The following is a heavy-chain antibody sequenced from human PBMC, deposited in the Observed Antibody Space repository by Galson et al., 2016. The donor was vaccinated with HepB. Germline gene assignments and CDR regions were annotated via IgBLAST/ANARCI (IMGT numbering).Heavy chain of an antibody. D-gene: IGHD4-23*01. V-gene: IGHV3-49*03. CDR2: IRSKAYGGTT. CDR3: SRDPFPLLYGGNSY. CDR1: GLTFGDYG. Sequence: SLRLSCAASGLTFGDYGMSWFRQAPGKGLEWVGFIRSKAYGGTTEYAASVKGRFTISRDDSKSTAYLQKNSLKTEDTAVYYCSRDPFPLLYGGNSYWGQGTLVTVSS. J-gene: IGHJ4*02.